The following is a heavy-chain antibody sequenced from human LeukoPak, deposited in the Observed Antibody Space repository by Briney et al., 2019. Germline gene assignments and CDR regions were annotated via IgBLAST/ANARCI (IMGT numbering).Heavy chain of an antibody. CDR1: GGSISSYY. J-gene: IGHJ5*02. CDR2: IYYSEST. D-gene: IGHD6-19*01. Sequence: TSETLSLTCTVSGGSISSYYWSWIRQPPGKGLEWIGYIYYSESTNYNPSLKSRVTISVDTSKNQFSLKLSSVTAADTAVYYCARGTSSGSRLRAFDPWGQGTLVTVSS. CDR3: ARGTSSGSRLRAFDP. V-gene: IGHV4-59*01.